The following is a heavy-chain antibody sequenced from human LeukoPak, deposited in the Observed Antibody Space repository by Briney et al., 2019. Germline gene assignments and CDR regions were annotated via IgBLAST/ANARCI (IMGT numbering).Heavy chain of an antibody. Sequence: GGSLRLSCAASGFIFSNAWMNWVRQAPGKGREWVGRIKSKPAGGTIEYAAPVKDRFAISRDDSKNTLYLQINSLKTEDTAVYYCSTGGGDFFFDYWGQGTLVTVSS. D-gene: IGHD4-17*01. V-gene: IGHV3-15*07. CDR1: GFIFSNAW. CDR2: IKSKPAGGTI. CDR3: STGGGDFFFDY. J-gene: IGHJ4*02.